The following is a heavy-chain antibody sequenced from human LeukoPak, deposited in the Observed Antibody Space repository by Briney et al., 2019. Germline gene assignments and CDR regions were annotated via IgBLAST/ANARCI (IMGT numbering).Heavy chain of an antibody. CDR3: ARATRGWELTIDY. CDR1: GYSISSSNW. V-gene: IGHV4-28*03. Sequence: PSDTLSLTCAVSGYSISSSNWWGWIRQPPGKGLEWIGYIYYSGSTYYNPSLKSRVTMSVDTSKNQFPLKLSSVTAVDTAVYYCARATRGWELTIDYWGQGTLVTVSS. J-gene: IGHJ4*02. D-gene: IGHD1-26*01. CDR2: IYYSGST.